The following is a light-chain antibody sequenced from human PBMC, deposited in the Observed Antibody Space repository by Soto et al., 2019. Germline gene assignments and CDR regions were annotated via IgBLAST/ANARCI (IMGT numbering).Light chain of an antibody. Sequence: QSALTQPASVSGSPGQSITISCTGTSSDVGGYNYVSWYQQHPGKAPKLMIYEVSNRPSGVSNRFTGSKSGNTASLTISGLQAEDEADYYCGSYTAGGTIFGTGTKVTVL. V-gene: IGLV2-14*01. CDR2: EVS. CDR3: GSYTAGGTI. J-gene: IGLJ1*01. CDR1: SSDVGGYNY.